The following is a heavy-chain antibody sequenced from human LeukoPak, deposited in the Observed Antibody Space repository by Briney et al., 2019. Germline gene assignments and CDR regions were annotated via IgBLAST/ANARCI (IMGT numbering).Heavy chain of an antibody. J-gene: IGHJ3*02. CDR1: GFTFSTYW. V-gene: IGHV3-7*02. D-gene: IGHD2-2*01. CDR2: MKQDGSQR. Sequence: GGSLRLSCAASGFTFSTYWMTWVRQAPGKGLEWVANMKQDGSQRYYVDSVKGRFTISRDNSKNTLYLQMNSLRAEDTAVYYCARSLCSSTSCYFLDAFDIWGQGTMVTVSS. CDR3: ARSLCSSTSCYFLDAFDI.